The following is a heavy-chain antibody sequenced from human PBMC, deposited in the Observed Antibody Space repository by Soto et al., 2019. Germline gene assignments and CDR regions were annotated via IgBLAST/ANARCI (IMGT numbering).Heavy chain of an antibody. V-gene: IGHV3-23*01. CDR2: ISHDGATT. Sequence: GGSLRLSCVASGFTFSSYDMTWVRQAPGKGLEYLSGISHDGATTYYPESVKGRFTFSRDNSKNTVYLHLTSLRADDTAVYYCAKRMPYYFDYWGQGTLVTVSS. J-gene: IGHJ4*02. D-gene: IGHD3-10*01. CDR3: AKRMPYYFDY. CDR1: GFTFSSYD.